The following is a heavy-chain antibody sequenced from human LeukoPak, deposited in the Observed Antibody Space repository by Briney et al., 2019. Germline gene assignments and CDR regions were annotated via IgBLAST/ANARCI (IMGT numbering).Heavy chain of an antibody. D-gene: IGHD1-14*01. CDR2: TWFDGSNK. CDR3: ARDPDRSTFGMDV. J-gene: IGHJ6*02. CDR1: GFAFSRYG. V-gene: IGHV3-33*01. Sequence: GGSLGLSCAASGFAFSRYGMHWVRQAPGKGLEWVAVTWFDGSNKDYADSVKGRFSISRDNSKNTLYLQMNTLRAVDTAVYYCARDPDRSTFGMDVWGQGTTVTVSS.